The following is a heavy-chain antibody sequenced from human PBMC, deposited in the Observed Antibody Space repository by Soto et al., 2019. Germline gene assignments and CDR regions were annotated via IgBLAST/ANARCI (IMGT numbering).Heavy chain of an antibody. V-gene: IGHV4-59*08. Sequence: SETLSLTCTVSGGSISSYYWSWIRQPPGKGLEWIGYIYYSGSTNYNPSLKSRVTVSVDTSKNQFSLKLGSVTAADTAVYYCARLNYDFWSEYYYMDVWGKGTTVTVSS. J-gene: IGHJ6*03. CDR3: ARLNYDFWSEYYYMDV. CDR1: GGSISSYY. D-gene: IGHD3-3*01. CDR2: IYYSGST.